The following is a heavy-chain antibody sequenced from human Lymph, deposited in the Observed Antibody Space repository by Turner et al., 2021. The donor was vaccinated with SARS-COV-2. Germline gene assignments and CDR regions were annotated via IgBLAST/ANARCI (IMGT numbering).Heavy chain of an antibody. CDR3: ARDVGAALDY. D-gene: IGHD6-25*01. V-gene: IGHV3-30-3*01. CDR2: ISYDGSNK. Sequence: QVQLVESGGGVVQPGRSLRLSCAASGFTFSSYAMHWVRQAPGKGLEWVALISYDGSNKYYADSVKGRFTISRDNSKNTLYLQMNSLRAEDTAVYYCARDVGAALDYWGHGTLVTVSS. J-gene: IGHJ4*01. CDR1: GFTFSSYA.